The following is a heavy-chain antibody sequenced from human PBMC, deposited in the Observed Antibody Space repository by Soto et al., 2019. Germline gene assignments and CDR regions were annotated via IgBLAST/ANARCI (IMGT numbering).Heavy chain of an antibody. V-gene: IGHV4-31*03. Sequence: QVQLQESGPGLVKPSQTLSLTCTVSGGSIITDGYNWSWIRQHPGKGLEWIGYIYYTGSTYYNPSLKSRITIPLDTSKNHLSVKLNSVTAADTAMYYCARDRTGLNFDYWGQGTLVTVSS. CDR2: IYYTGST. CDR3: ARDRTGLNFDY. CDR1: GGSIITDGYN. J-gene: IGHJ4*02.